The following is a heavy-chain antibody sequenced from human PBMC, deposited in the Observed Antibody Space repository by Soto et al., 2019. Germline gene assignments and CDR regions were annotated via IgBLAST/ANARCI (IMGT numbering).Heavy chain of an antibody. J-gene: IGHJ6*02. CDR1: GFTFRSYA. Sequence: PGGSLRLSCAASGFTFRSYAMSWVRQAPGKGLEWVSAISGSGGSTYYADSVKGRFTISRDNSKNTLYLQMNSLRAEDTAVYYCAAQKDIVVVVAAPLYGRDVWGQGTTVTVSS. V-gene: IGHV3-23*01. D-gene: IGHD2-15*01. CDR2: ISGSGGST. CDR3: AAQKDIVVVVAAPLYGRDV.